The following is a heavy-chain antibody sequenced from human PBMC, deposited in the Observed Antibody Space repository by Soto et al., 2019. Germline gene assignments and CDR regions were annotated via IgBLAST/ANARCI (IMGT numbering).Heavy chain of an antibody. D-gene: IGHD7-27*01. CDR2: VYYSGST. Sequence: QLQLQESGPGLVKPSETLSLTCTVSGGSISISSYYWVWIRQPPGKGLEWIGSVYYSGSTYHNPSHKTPVTLSVDPSKNQFSLRLSAVTAADTAVYYCARHLGPSANLDYWGQGTLVTVSS. J-gene: IGHJ4*02. CDR3: ARHLGPSANLDY. CDR1: GGSISISSYY. V-gene: IGHV4-39*01.